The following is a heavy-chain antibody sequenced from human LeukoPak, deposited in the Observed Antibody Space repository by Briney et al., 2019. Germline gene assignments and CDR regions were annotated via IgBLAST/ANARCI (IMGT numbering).Heavy chain of an antibody. J-gene: IGHJ5*02. CDR1: GGTFSSYT. CDR2: IIPILGIA. Sequence: SVKVSCKASGGTFSSYTIRWVRQAPGQGLEWMGRIIPILGIANYAQKFQGRVTITADKSTSTAYMELSSLRSEDTAVYYCARGTSSSSGDWFDPWGQGTLVTVSS. D-gene: IGHD6-6*01. CDR3: ARGTSSSSGDWFDP. V-gene: IGHV1-69*02.